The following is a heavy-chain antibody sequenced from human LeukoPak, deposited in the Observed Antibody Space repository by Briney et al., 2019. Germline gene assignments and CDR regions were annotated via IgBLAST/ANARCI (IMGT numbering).Heavy chain of an antibody. CDR1: GFTFSSYS. J-gene: IGHJ4*02. Sequence: GGSLRLSCAASGFTFSSYSMNWVRQAPGKGLGWVSSISSSSSYIYYADSVKGRFTISRDNAKNSLSLQMNSQRAEDTAVYYGARDSLTAIARTVDYWGQGTLVTVSS. V-gene: IGHV3-21*01. CDR2: ISSSSSYI. D-gene: IGHD5-18*01. CDR3: ARDSLTAIARTVDY.